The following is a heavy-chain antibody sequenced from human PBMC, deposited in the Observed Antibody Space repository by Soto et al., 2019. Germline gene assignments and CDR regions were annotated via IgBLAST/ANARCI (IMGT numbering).Heavy chain of an antibody. CDR1: GFTFSSYG. Sequence: RRLSCAASGFTFSSYGMHWVRQAPGKGLEWVAIIWYDGSNKYYADSVKGRFSISRDNSKNTLYLQMNSLRAEDTAVYYCARVPAANSNYYYYGMDVWGQGTTVTVSS. CDR3: ARVPAANSNYYYYGMDV. CDR2: IWYDGSNK. D-gene: IGHD2-2*01. J-gene: IGHJ6*02. V-gene: IGHV3-33*01.